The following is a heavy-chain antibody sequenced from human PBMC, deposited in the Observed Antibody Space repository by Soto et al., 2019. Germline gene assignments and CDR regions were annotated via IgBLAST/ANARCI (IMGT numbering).Heavy chain of an antibody. V-gene: IGHV4-38-2*02. Sequence: PSETLSLTCAVSGYSISSGYYWGWIRQPPGKGLEWIGSIYHSGSTYYNPSLKSRVTISVDTSKNQFSLKLSSVTAADTAVYYCARDRGAGSGSYYILYRMDVWGQGTTVTVSS. D-gene: IGHD3-10*01. CDR3: ARDRGAGSGSYYILYRMDV. CDR2: IYHSGST. J-gene: IGHJ6*02. CDR1: GYSISSGYY.